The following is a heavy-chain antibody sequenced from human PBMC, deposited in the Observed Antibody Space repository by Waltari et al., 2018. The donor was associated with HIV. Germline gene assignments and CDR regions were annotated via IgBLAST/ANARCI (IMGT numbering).Heavy chain of an antibody. CDR1: GGSISSSSYY. D-gene: IGHD3-3*01. J-gene: IGHJ3*02. V-gene: IGHV4-39*01. CDR3: ARLIGVNGYYDFWSGYQPDAFDI. CDR2: IYYSGST. Sequence: QLQLQESGPGLVKPSETLSLTCTVSGGSISSSSYYWGWIRQPPGKGLEWIGSIYYSGSTYYNPSLKSRVTISVDTSKNQFSLKLSSVTAADTAVYYCARLIGVNGYYDFWSGYQPDAFDIWGQGTMVTVSS.